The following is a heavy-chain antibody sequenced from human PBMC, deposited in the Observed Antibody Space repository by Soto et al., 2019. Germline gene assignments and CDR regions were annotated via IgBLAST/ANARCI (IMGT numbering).Heavy chain of an antibody. V-gene: IGHV3-30*18. Sequence: TGGSLTLSCAASGFTFSNYGIHWFRQAPCKWLEWVAIISYDGRSEYYGDSVKGRFTISRDNSKNTLYLQMNSLRAEDTAVYYCAKGYYYGSGSSRNGMDVWGQGTTVTVSS. J-gene: IGHJ6*02. CDR1: GFTFSNYG. D-gene: IGHD3-10*01. CDR2: ISYDGRSE. CDR3: AKGYYYGSGSSRNGMDV.